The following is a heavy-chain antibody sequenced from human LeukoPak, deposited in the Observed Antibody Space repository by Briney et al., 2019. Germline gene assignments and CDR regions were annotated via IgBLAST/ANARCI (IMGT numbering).Heavy chain of an antibody. J-gene: IGHJ4*02. V-gene: IGHV3-33*01. CDR1: GFTFSSYG. D-gene: IGHD3-10*01. CDR3: ARDRGYLSFDF. CDR2: IWYDGSNK. Sequence: GRSLRLSCAASGFTFSSYGMHWVRQAPGKGLEWVAVIWYDGSNKYYADSVKGRFTISRDNSKNTLYLQMNSLRAEDTAVYYCARDRGYLSFDFWGQGTLVTVSS.